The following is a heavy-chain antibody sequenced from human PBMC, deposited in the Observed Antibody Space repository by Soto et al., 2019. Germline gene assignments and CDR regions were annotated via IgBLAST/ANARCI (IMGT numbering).Heavy chain of an antibody. J-gene: IGHJ5*02. CDR3: ARAYDYGPPWFDP. D-gene: IGHD4-17*01. CDR2: IYYSGST. CDR1: GGSISSYY. Sequence: SETLSLTCTVSGGSISSYYWSWIRQPPGKGLEWIGYIYYSGSTNYNPSLKSRVTISVDTSKNQFSLKLSSVTAADTAVYYCARAYDYGPPWFDPWGQGTLVTVS. V-gene: IGHV4-59*01.